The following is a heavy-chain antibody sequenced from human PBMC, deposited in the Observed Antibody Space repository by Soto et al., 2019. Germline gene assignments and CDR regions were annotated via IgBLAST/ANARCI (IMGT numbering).Heavy chain of an antibody. Sequence: SETLSLTCTVSGDSFSRYKWSWIRQPPGKGLEYIGYMYSSGYTDYNPSLKSRVTMSLYTSKNQYSLKLTSATAADTAVYYCAREWSAFDYWGQGTLVTVSS. CDR1: GDSFSRYK. CDR3: AREWSAFDY. V-gene: IGHV4-59*01. J-gene: IGHJ4*02. CDR2: MYSSGYT. D-gene: IGHD2-15*01.